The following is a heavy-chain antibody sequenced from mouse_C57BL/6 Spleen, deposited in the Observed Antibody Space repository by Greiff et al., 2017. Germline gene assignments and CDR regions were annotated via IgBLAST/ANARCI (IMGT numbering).Heavy chain of an antibody. Sequence: QVQLQQSGAELVRPGASVTLSCKASGYTFTDYEMHWVKQTPVHGLEWIGAIDPETGGTAYNQKFKGKAILTADTSSSTAYMERRSLASADSAGYYCTRLVGVDYWGQGTTLTVSS. CDR1: GYTFTDYE. V-gene: IGHV1-15*01. CDR3: TRLVGVDY. J-gene: IGHJ2*01. D-gene: IGHD1-3*01. CDR2: IDPETGGT.